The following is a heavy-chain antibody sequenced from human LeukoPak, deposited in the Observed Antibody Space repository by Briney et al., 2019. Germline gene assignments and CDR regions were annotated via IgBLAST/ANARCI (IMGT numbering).Heavy chain of an antibody. D-gene: IGHD6-13*01. CDR2: LKPDGTKK. CDR3: ARAPAAADSW. CDR1: GFTFGRFW. V-gene: IGHV3-7*01. J-gene: IGHJ4*02. Sequence: PGGSLRLSCAASGFTFGRFWMTWVRQAPGKGLEWVANLKPDGTKKTYVDSVKGRFIISRDNAKNSLYLQMNSLRADDTAVYYCARAPAAADSWWGQGTLVAVSS.